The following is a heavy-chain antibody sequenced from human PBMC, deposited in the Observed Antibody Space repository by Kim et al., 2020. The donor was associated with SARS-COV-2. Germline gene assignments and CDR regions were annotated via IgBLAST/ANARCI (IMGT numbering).Heavy chain of an antibody. CDR1: GYTFTRYG. D-gene: IGHD6-13*01. V-gene: IGHV1-18*01. J-gene: IGHJ4*02. CDR3: AREGRIAARTIFHY. CDR2: ISAYNGNT. Sequence: ASVKVSCKASGYTFTRYGISWVRQAPGQGLEWMGWISAYNGNTNYAQKLQGRVTMTTDTSTSTAYMELRSLRSDDTAVYYCAREGRIAARTIFHYWGQGTLVTVSS.